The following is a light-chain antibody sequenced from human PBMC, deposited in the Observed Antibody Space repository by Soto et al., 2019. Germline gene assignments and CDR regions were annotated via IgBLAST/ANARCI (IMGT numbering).Light chain of an antibody. CDR1: SSVVGAYNY. V-gene: IGLV2-14*01. Sequence: QSALTQPASVSGSPGQSITISCTGTSSVVGAYNYVSWYQHHPGKVPKLLIYEVTNRPSGVSDRFSGSKSGNTASLTISGLQAEDEADYYCSSYTSTSTLVFGTGTKGTVL. CDR3: SSYTSTSTLV. CDR2: EVT. J-gene: IGLJ1*01.